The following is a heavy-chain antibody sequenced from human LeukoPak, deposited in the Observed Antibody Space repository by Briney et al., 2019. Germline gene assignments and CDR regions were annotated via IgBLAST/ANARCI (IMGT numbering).Heavy chain of an antibody. CDR1: GFTFSSYS. V-gene: IGHV3-21*01. Sequence: GGSLRLSCAASGFTFSSYSMNWVRQAPGKGREWVSSISSSSSYIYYADSVKGRFTISRDNAKNSLYLQMNSLRAEDTAVYYCARDNPNGMDVWGQGTTVTVSS. CDR2: ISSSSSYI. CDR3: ARDNPNGMDV. J-gene: IGHJ6*02.